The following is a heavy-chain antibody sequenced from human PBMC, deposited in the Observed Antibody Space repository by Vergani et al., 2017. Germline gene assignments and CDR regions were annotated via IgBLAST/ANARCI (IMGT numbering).Heavy chain of an antibody. CDR3: ARRAIYYDSSGYYRPRGWFDP. CDR1: GGSISSSSYY. V-gene: IGHV4-39*01. Sequence: QLQLQESGPGLVKPSETLSLTCTVSGGSISSSSYYWGWIRQPPGKGLEWIGSIYYSGSTYYNPSLKSRVTISVDTSKNQFSLKLSSVTAADTAVYYCARRAIYYDSSGYYRPRGWFDPWGQGTLVTVSS. D-gene: IGHD3-22*01. CDR2: IYYSGST. J-gene: IGHJ5*02.